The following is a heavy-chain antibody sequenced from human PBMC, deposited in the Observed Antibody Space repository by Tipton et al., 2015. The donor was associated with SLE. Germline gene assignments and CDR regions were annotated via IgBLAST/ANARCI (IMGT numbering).Heavy chain of an antibody. V-gene: IGHV4-59*01. J-gene: IGHJ3*02. CDR2: IYYSGST. CDR3: AGSRAVRDAFDI. CDR1: GGPISSYY. D-gene: IGHD2-15*01. Sequence: TLSLTCTVSGGPISSYYWSWIRQPPGKGLEWIGYIYYSGSTNYNPSLKSRVTISVDTSKNQLSLKLSSVTAADTAVYYCAGSRAVRDAFDIWGQGTMVTVSS.